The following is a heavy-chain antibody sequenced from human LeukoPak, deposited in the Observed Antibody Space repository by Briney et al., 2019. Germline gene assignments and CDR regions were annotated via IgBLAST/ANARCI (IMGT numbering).Heavy chain of an antibody. Sequence: KSSETLSLTCTVSGGSISSGSYYWSWIRQPAGKGLEWIGRIYTSGSTNYNPSLKSRVTISVDTSKNQFSLKLSSVTAADTAVYYCARGGVEMATIATRWFDYWGQGTLVTVSS. CDR2: IYTSGST. CDR3: ARGGVEMATIATRWFDY. D-gene: IGHD5-24*01. V-gene: IGHV4-61*02. J-gene: IGHJ4*02. CDR1: GGSISSGSYY.